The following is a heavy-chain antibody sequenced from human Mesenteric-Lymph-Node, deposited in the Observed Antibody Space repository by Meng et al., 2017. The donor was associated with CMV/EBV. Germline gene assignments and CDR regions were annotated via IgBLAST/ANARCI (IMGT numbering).Heavy chain of an antibody. Sequence: GGSLRLSCAASGFTFSSYAMSWVRQAPGKGLEWVSAISGSDGSTYYADSVKGRFSISRDNSKNTLFLQMNSLRAEDTAVYYCAKDSGYYGFDVWGQGTTVTVSS. CDR1: GFTFSSYA. J-gene: IGHJ6*02. CDR3: AKDSGYYGFDV. CDR2: ISGSDGST. V-gene: IGHV3-23*01.